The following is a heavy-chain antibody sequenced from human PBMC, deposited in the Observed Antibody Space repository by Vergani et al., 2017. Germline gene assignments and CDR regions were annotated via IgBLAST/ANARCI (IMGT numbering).Heavy chain of an antibody. D-gene: IGHD4-17*01. CDR1: GGSFSGYY. CDR2: INHSGST. CDR3: ARVRGAVTRTFDP. Sequence: QVQLQQWGAGLLKPSETLSLTCAVYGGSFSGYYWSWIRQPPGKGLEWIGEINHSGSTNYNPSLKSRVTISVDTSKNQFSLKLSSVTAADTAVYYCARVRGAVTRTFDPWGQGTLVTVSS. J-gene: IGHJ5*02. V-gene: IGHV4-34*01.